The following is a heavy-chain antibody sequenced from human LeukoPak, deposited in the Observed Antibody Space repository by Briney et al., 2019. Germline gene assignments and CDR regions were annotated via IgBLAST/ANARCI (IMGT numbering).Heavy chain of an antibody. Sequence: GGSLRLSCAASGFTLRNYAMHWVRQAPGKGLEWVALISNDGSNKYYADFVKGRFSISRDNSQNTVYLQMKNLRTEDMAVYYCATLNSIASPSWGQGTLVTVSS. V-gene: IGHV3-30*04. D-gene: IGHD6-6*01. CDR2: ISNDGSNK. J-gene: IGHJ5*02. CDR3: ATLNSIASPS. CDR1: GFTLRNYA.